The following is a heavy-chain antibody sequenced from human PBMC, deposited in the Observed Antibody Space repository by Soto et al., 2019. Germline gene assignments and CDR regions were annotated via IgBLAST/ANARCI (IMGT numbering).Heavy chain of an antibody. J-gene: IGHJ6*03. CDR1: GFTLSGYA. V-gene: IGHV3-64*01. Sequence: EVQLAESGGGLAQPGGSLRLSCAASGFTLSGYAMDWVRQAPGTGREYVSGISSNGVGTYYANSVQGRFTISRDNSKNTVDLQIGSLRPEDMAVYYCARRARPDFYYMDVWGKGTTVTVSS. CDR2: ISSNGVGT. CDR3: ARRARPDFYYMDV. D-gene: IGHD6-6*01.